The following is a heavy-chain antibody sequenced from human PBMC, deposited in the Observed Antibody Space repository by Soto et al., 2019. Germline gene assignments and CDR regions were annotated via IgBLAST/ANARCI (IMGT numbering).Heavy chain of an antibody. Sequence: EVQLVESGGGLVQPGRSLRLSCAASGFTFDDYAMHWVRQAPGKGLEWVSGISWNSGRIGYADSVKGRFTISRDNAKNSLYLQMNSLRRQDTALYYCAKDNRVTLVREATFDHWGKGTLVTVSS. J-gene: IGHJ4*02. CDR3: AKDNRVTLVREATFDH. CDR2: ISWNSGRI. CDR1: GFTFDDYA. V-gene: IGHV3-9*01. D-gene: IGHD3-10*01.